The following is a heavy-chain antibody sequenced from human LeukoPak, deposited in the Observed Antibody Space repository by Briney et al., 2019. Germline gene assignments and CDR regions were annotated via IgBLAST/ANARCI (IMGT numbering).Heavy chain of an antibody. V-gene: IGHV3-64D*09. Sequence: SGGSLRLSCAASGFTFSNYAMHWVRQAPGKGLEYVSDISSNGGITYYADSVKGRFTVSRDNSKNMLYLQMNSLRAEDTAVYYCTKLTVGGAAAVLTSWGQGTLVTVSS. J-gene: IGHJ5*02. CDR2: ISSNGGIT. CDR1: GFTFSNYA. CDR3: TKLTVGGAAAVLTS. D-gene: IGHD6-13*01.